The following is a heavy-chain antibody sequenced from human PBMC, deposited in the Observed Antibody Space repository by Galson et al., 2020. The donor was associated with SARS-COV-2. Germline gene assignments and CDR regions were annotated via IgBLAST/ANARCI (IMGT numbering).Heavy chain of an antibody. V-gene: IGHV1-58*01. CDR1: GFTFTTSA. CDR3: AAFIARPAY. J-gene: IGHJ4*02. Sequence: SVNVSCKASGFTFTTSAVQWVRQPRGQRLAWIGWIVVGSGKTNYAQKFHERVSITRDMSTTTAYMQLSSLRYEDTSVYYCAAFIARPAYWGQGTLVTVSS. D-gene: IGHD6-6*01. CDR2: IVVGSGKT.